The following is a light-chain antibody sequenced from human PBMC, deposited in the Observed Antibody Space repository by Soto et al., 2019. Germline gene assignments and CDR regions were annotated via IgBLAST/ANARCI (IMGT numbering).Light chain of an antibody. Sequence: QSVLTQPASVSGSPGQSITISCTGTSSDVVSYKLVSWYQQHPGKAPKLMISEVSKRPSGISDRFSGSNSGSTASLTISGLQAEDEADYYCCSYAGTSTHTVFGGGTQLTVL. CDR1: SSDVVSYKL. CDR2: EVS. V-gene: IGLV2-23*02. J-gene: IGLJ7*01. CDR3: CSYAGTSTHTV.